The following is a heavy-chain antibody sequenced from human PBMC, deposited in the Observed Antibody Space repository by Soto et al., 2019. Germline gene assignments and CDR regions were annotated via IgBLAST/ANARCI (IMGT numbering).Heavy chain of an antibody. Sequence: QVQLQESGPGLVKPSQTLSLTCTVSGGSISSGGYYWSWIRQHPGKGLEWIGYIYYSGSTYYNPSLKSRVTLSVDTSKNQFSLKLSSVTAADTDVYYCARGSLGWLGFDYWGQGTLVTVSS. CDR3: ARGSLGWLGFDY. CDR1: GGSISSGGYY. J-gene: IGHJ4*02. D-gene: IGHD6-19*01. CDR2: IYYSGST. V-gene: IGHV4-31*03.